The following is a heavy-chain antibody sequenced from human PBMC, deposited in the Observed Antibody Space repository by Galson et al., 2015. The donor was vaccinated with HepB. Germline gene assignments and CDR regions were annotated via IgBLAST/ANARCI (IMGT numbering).Heavy chain of an antibody. J-gene: IGHJ3*02. CDR1: GFTFSSYG. V-gene: IGHV3-30*18. D-gene: IGHD5-18*01. Sequence: SLRLSCAASGFTFSSYGMHWVRQAPGKGLEWVAVISYDGSNKYYADSVKGRFTISRDNSKNTLYLQMNSLRAEDTAVYYCAKDAGGYSYGGDAFDIWGQGTMVTVSS. CDR3: AKDAGGYSYGGDAFDI. CDR2: ISYDGSNK.